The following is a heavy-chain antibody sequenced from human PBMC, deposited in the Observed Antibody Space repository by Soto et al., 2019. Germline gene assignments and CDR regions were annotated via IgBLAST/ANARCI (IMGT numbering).Heavy chain of an antibody. Sequence: PGGSLRFSCAASGFTFRSYWMQWVRQAPGKGLEWVSAISGSGGSTYYADSVKGRFTISRDNSKNTLYLQMNSLRAEDTAVYYSAKDNDRGVINYFDYWGQGTLVTVSS. D-gene: IGHD3-10*02. CDR2: ISGSGGST. V-gene: IGHV3-23*01. CDR1: GFTFRSYW. J-gene: IGHJ4*02. CDR3: AKDNDRGVINYFDY.